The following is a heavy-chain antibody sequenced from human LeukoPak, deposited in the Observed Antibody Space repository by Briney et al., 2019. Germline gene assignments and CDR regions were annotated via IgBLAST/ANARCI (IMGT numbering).Heavy chain of an antibody. CDR1: GGSISSGGYS. J-gene: IGHJ3*02. V-gene: IGHV4-30-2*01. CDR2: IYHSGST. CDR3: ARQTQYDFWSGSDDAFDI. D-gene: IGHD3-3*01. Sequence: SETLSLTCAVSGGSISSGGYSWSWIRQPPGKGLEWIGYIYHSGSTYYNPSHKSRVTISVDRSKNQFSLKLSSVTAADTAVYYCARQTQYDFWSGSDDAFDIWGQGTMVTVSS.